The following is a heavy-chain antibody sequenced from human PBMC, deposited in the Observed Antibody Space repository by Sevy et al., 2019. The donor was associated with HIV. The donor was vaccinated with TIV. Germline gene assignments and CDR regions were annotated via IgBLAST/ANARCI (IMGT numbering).Heavy chain of an antibody. CDR3: ARETVSGYNL. D-gene: IGHD5-12*01. V-gene: IGHV3-23*01. CDR1: GFTFSNYA. CDR2: ITGSSTTI. J-gene: IGHJ4*02. Sequence: GGSLRLSCAASGFTFSNYALTWVRQAPGKGLDWVSSITGSSTTIYYADSVKGRFTISRDNSKNTVYLQMNSLSTEDTAVYYCARETVSGYNLWGQGTLVTVSS.